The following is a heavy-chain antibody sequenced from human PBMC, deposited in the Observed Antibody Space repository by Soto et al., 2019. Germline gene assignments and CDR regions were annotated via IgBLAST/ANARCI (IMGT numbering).Heavy chain of an antibody. D-gene: IGHD2-21*02. V-gene: IGHV3-15*01. CDR3: TTDPVVVTQWFDP. Sequence: GGSLRLSCAASGFTFSNAWMSWVRQAPGKGLEWVGRIKSKTDGGTTDYAAPVKGRFTISRDDSKNTLYLQMNSLKTEDTAVYYCTTDPVVVTQWFDPWGQGTLVTVSS. CDR1: GFTFSNAW. J-gene: IGHJ5*02. CDR2: IKSKTDGGTT.